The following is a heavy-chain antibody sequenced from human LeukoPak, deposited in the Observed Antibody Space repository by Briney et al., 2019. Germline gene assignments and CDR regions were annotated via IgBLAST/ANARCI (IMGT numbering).Heavy chain of an antibody. D-gene: IGHD3-3*01. J-gene: IGHJ6*03. CDR1: GGSISSYY. Sequence: PSETLSLTCTVSGGSISSYYWSWIRQPPGKGLEWIGYIYYSGSTNYNPSLKSRVTISVDTSKNQFSLKLSSVTAADTAVYYCARGYYDFWSGQYYYYYMDVWGKGTTVTVSS. V-gene: IGHV4-59*01. CDR3: ARGYYDFWSGQYYYYYMDV. CDR2: IYYSGST.